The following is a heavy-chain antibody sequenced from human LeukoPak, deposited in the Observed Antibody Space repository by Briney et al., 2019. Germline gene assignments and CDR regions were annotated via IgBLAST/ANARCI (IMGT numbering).Heavy chain of an antibody. J-gene: IGHJ4*02. D-gene: IGHD5-24*01. CDR2: IFPDDSDT. CDR1: GYNFAHDW. CDR3: ARQESEMTTPANRYFDL. V-gene: IGHV5-51*01. Sequence: GESLTISCKGSGYNFAHDWIGWVRQMPGKGLEWMGIIFPDDSDTIYSPSFQGQVTISADKSINTAYLQWSNLKASDSAIYYCARQESEMTTPANRYFDLWGQGTLITVSS.